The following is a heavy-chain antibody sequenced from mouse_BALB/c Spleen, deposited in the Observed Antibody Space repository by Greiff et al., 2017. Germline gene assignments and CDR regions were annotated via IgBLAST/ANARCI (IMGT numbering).Heavy chain of an antibody. J-gene: IGHJ3*01. CDR2: ILPGSGST. V-gene: IGHV1-9*01. D-gene: IGHD1-2*01. CDR3: ARRRGYYGYGFAY. CDR1: GYTFSSYW. Sequence: VQLQESGAELMKPGASVKISCKATGYTFSSYWIEWVKQRPGHGLEWIGEILPGSGSTNYNEKFKGKATFTADTSSNTAYMQLSSLTSEDSAVYYCARRRGYYGYGFAYWGQGTLVTVSA.